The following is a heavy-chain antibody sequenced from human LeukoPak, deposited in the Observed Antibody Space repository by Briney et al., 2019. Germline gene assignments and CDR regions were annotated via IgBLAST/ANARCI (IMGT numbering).Heavy chain of an antibody. CDR3: AKGVAARLDY. V-gene: IGHV3-64D*06. D-gene: IGHD6-6*01. Sequence: PGGSLRLSCSASGFTFSSYAMHWVRQAPGKGLEYVSAINSNGGITFYADSIKGRFTISRDDSKNTLYLQMSSLRAEDTAIYYCAKGVAARLDYWGQGTLVTVSS. J-gene: IGHJ4*02. CDR1: GFTFSSYA. CDR2: INSNGGIT.